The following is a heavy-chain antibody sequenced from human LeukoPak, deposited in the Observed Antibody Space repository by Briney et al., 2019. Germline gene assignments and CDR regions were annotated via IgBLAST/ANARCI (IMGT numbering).Heavy chain of an antibody. CDR3: ARGGVDWFDP. Sequence: SETLSLTCTVSGDSISSYYWSWIRQPPGKGLEWIGYIYYSGSTNYNPSLKSRVTISVDTSKNQFSLKLSSVTAADTAVYYCARGGVDWFDPWGQGTLVTVSS. CDR1: GDSISSYY. V-gene: IGHV4-59*01. D-gene: IGHD3-16*01. J-gene: IGHJ5*02. CDR2: IYYSGST.